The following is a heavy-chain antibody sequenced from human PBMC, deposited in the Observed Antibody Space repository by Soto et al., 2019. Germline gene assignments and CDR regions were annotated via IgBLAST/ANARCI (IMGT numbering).Heavy chain of an antibody. CDR3: ARGYASNYYYYGMDV. V-gene: IGHV1-69*13. J-gene: IGHJ6*02. Sequence: GASVKVSCKASGGTFSSYAISWVRQAPGQGLEWMGGIIPIFGTANYAQKFQGRVTITADESTSTAYMELSSLRSEDTAVYYCARGYASNYYYYGMDVWGQGTTVNVSS. CDR1: GGTFSSYA. D-gene: IGHD2-8*01. CDR2: IIPIFGTA.